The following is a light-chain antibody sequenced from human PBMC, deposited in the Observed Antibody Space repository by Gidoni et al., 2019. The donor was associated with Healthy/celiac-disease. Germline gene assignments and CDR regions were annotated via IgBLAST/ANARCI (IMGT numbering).Light chain of an antibody. J-gene: IGLJ2*01. CDR1: NIGSKS. V-gene: IGLV3-21*03. Sequence: SHVLTQPPSVSVAPGKTARITCGGNNIGSKSVNWYQQKPGQAPVLVVYDDSDRLSGIPERFSGSNSGNTATLTISRVEAGDEADYYCQVWDSSSDHPVFGGGTKLTVL. CDR2: DDS. CDR3: QVWDSSSDHPV.